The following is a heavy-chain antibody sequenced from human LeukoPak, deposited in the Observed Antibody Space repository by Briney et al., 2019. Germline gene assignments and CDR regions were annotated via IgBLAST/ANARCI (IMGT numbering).Heavy chain of an antibody. CDR3: AKDMCSSGCNFDY. D-gene: IGHD6-19*01. CDR2: ISWNSGRI. V-gene: IGHV3-9*01. Sequence: GGSLRLSCVASGFTFDDYAMHWVRQAPGKGLEWVSGISWNSGRIGYADSVKGRFTISRDNAKNSLYLQMNSLRAEDTALYYCAKDMCSSGCNFDYWGQGTLVTVSS. CDR1: GFTFDDYA. J-gene: IGHJ4*02.